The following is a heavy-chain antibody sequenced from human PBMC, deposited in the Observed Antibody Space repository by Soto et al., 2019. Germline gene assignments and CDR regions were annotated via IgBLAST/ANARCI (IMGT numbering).Heavy chain of an antibody. J-gene: IGHJ3*02. CDR1: GGTFSSYA. CDR2: IIPILGTA. CDR3: ARDKGPTTVTADAFDI. D-gene: IGHD4-17*01. Sequence: ASVKVSCKASGGTFSSYAISWVRQAPGQGLEWMGGIIPILGTANYAQKFQGRVAITADESTSTAYMELSSLRSEDTAVYYCARDKGPTTVTADAFDIWGQGTMVTVSS. V-gene: IGHV1-69*13.